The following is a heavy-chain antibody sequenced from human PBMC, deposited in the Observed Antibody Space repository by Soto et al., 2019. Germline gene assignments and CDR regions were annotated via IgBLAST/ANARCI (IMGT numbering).Heavy chain of an antibody. Sequence: GSLRLSCAASGFTFSSYAMHWVRQAPGKGLEWVAVISYDGSNKYYADSVKGRFTISRDNSKNTLYLQMNSLRAEDTAVYYCARDTMDHFDYWGQGTLVTVSS. CDR2: ISYDGSNK. J-gene: IGHJ4*02. V-gene: IGHV3-30-3*01. D-gene: IGHD3-10*01. CDR1: GFTFSSYA. CDR3: ARDTMDHFDY.